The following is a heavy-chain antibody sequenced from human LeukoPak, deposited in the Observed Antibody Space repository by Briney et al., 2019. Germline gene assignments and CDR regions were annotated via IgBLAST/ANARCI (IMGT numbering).Heavy chain of an antibody. Sequence: PGGSLRLSCAASGLTVSSNYMSWVRQAPGKGLEWVSVIYSGGSTYYADSVKGRFTISRDNSKNTLYLQMNSLRAEDTAVYYCARVGGYSSSWSRYFDYWGQGTLVTVSS. J-gene: IGHJ4*02. D-gene: IGHD6-13*01. CDR3: ARVGGYSSSWSRYFDY. V-gene: IGHV3-53*01. CDR1: GLTVSSNY. CDR2: IYSGGST.